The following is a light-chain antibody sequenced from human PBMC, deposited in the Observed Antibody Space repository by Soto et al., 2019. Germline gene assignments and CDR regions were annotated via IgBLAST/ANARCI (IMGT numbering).Light chain of an antibody. J-gene: IGKJ3*01. CDR1: QSVSSSY. V-gene: IGKV3-20*01. CDR2: GAS. CDR3: QQYGSSFT. Sequence: EIVLTQSPGTLSLSPWEIATLSCRAIQSVSSSYLAWYQQKPGQAPRLLIYGASSRATGIPDRFSGSGSGTDFTLSISRLEPEDFAVYYCQQYGSSFTFGPGTKVDIK.